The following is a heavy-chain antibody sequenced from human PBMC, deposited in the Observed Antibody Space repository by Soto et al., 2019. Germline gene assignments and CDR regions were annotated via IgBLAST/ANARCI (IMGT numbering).Heavy chain of an antibody. J-gene: IGHJ4*02. CDR3: ARPLYSNGWFFDY. Sequence: ASVKVSCKASGYTFTSYAMHWVRQAPGQRLEWMGWINAGNGNTKYSQKFQGRVTITRDTSASTAYMELSSLRSEDTAVYYCARPLYSNGWFFDYWGQGTLVTVSS. D-gene: IGHD6-19*01. CDR2: INAGNGNT. CDR1: GYTFTSYA. V-gene: IGHV1-3*01.